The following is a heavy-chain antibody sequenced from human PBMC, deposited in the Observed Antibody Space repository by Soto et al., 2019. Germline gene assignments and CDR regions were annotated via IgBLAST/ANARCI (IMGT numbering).Heavy chain of an antibody. CDR2: ISYGGGTT. CDR1: GFTFSSYA. J-gene: IGHJ4*02. D-gene: IGHD3-22*01. Sequence: PGGSLRLSCAASGFTFSSYAMRWVRQAPGKGLEWVSAISYGGGTTYYADSVKGRFTISRDNSKNTLYLQMNSLRAEDTAVYYCAKNPGYYYDSTGYHFDYWGQGTLVTVSS. CDR3: AKNPGYYYDSTGYHFDY. V-gene: IGHV3-23*01.